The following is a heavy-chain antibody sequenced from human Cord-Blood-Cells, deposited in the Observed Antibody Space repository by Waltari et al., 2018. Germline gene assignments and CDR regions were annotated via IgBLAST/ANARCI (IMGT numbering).Heavy chain of an antibody. D-gene: IGHD3-22*01. CDR3: ARHPLYDSSGYYYDY. CDR2: INHSGST. J-gene: IGHJ4*02. Sequence: QVQLQQWGAGLLKPSETLSLTCAVYGGSFSGSSWSWIRQPPGKGLEWLGEINHSGSTNYNPSLKSRVTISVDTSKNQFSLKLSSVTAADTAVYYCARHPLYDSSGYYYDYWGQGTLVTVSS. V-gene: IGHV4-34*01. CDR1: GGSFSGSS.